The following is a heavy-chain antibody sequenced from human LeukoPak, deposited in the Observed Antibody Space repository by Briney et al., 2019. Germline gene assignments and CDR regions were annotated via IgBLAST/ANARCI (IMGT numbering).Heavy chain of an antibody. Sequence: GGSLRLSCSASGFTFSSYAMSWVRQAPGKGLEWVSAISGSGGSTYYADSVKGRFTISRDNSKNTLYLQMNSLRAEDTAVYYCAKDNYIVVVVAATGFDYWGQGTLVTVSS. V-gene: IGHV3-23*01. D-gene: IGHD2-15*01. CDR3: AKDNYIVVVVAATGFDY. CDR1: GFTFSSYA. CDR2: ISGSGGST. J-gene: IGHJ4*02.